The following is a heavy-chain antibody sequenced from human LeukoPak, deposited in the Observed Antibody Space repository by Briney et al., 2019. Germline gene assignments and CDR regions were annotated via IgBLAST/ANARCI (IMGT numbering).Heavy chain of an antibody. J-gene: IGHJ4*02. CDR3: ARHKMGPRIAAAGAFDY. CDR1: GGSISSSSYY. Sequence: PSETLSLTCTVSGGSISSSSYYWGWIRQPPGKGLEWIGSIYYSGSTYYNPSLKSRVTISVDTSKNQFSLKLSSVTAADTAVHYCARHKMGPRIAAAGAFDYWGQGTLVTVSS. CDR2: IYYSGST. V-gene: IGHV4-39*01. D-gene: IGHD6-13*01.